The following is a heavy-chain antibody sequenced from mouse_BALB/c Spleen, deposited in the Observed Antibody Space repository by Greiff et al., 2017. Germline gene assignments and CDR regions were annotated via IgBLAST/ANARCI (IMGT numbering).Heavy chain of an antibody. CDR3: AYGNYVGWY. CDR1: GYTFTSYY. D-gene: IGHD2-1*01. CDR2: IYPGNVNT. Sequence: QVQLKQSGPELVKPGASVRISCKASGYTFTSYYIHWVKQRPGQGLEWIGWIYPGNVNTKYNEKFKGKATLTADKSSSTAYMQLSSLTSEDSAVYFCAYGNYVGWYWGQGTTLTVSS. V-gene: IGHV1S56*01. J-gene: IGHJ2*01.